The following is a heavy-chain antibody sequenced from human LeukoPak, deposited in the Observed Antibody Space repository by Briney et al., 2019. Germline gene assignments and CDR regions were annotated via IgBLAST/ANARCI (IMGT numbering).Heavy chain of an antibody. CDR1: GGTFSSYA. J-gene: IGHJ4*02. D-gene: IGHD3-22*01. CDR2: IIPIFGTA. V-gene: IGHV1-69*13. Sequence: SVTVSCTASGGTFSSYAISWVRQAPGQGLERMGGIIPIFGTANYAQKFQGRVTITADESTSTAYMELSSLRSEDTAVYYCARGGTDSSGYPYPIDYWGQGTLVTVSS. CDR3: ARGGTDSSGYPYPIDY.